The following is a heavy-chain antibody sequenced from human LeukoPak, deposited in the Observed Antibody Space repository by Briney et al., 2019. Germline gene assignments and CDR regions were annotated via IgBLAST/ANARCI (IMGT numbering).Heavy chain of an antibody. Sequence: PSETRSLTCTVSGGSTSSSSYYWGWIRQPPGKGLEWIGRIYYSGNTYYNPSLKSRGTISVDTSKNQFSLKLSSVTAADTAVYYCVGHHRQWLPPNWFDPWGQGTLVTVSS. CDR2: IYYSGNT. J-gene: IGHJ5*02. D-gene: IGHD6-19*01. CDR1: GGSTSSSSYY. CDR3: VGHHRQWLPPNWFDP. V-gene: IGHV4-39*01.